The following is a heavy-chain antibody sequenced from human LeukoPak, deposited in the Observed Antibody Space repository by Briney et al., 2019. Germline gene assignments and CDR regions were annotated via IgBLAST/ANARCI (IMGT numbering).Heavy chain of an antibody. Sequence: SGPTLVKPTQTLTLTCTFSGFSLSTSGVGVGWIGQPPGKALEWLALIYWNDDKRYSPSLKSRLTITKDTSKNQVVLTMTNMDPVDTATYYCAHRRRRQWLVPDAFDIWGQGTMVTVSS. CDR3: AHRRRRQWLVPDAFDI. D-gene: IGHD6-19*01. CDR2: IYWNDDK. CDR1: GFSLSTSGVG. V-gene: IGHV2-5*01. J-gene: IGHJ3*02.